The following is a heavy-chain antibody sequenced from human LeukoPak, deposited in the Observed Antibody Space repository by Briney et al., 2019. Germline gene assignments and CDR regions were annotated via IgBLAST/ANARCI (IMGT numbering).Heavy chain of an antibody. CDR1: GGSTSSGDYY. CDR2: IYYSGST. J-gene: IGHJ5*02. V-gene: IGHV4-30-4*08. CDR3: ARGKAARSSGNWFDP. D-gene: IGHD6-6*01. Sequence: PSQTLSLTCTVSGGSTSSGDYYWSWIRQPPGKGLEWIGYIYYSGSTYYNPSLKSRVTISVDTSKNQFSLKLSSVTAADTAVYYCARGKAARSSGNWFDPWGQGTLVTVSS.